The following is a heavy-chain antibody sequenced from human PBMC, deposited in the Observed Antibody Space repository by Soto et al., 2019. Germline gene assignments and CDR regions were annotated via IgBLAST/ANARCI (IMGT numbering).Heavy chain of an antibody. CDR3: ARDPWASSHRFDN. CDR1: GFTFSSFS. CDR2: ISYDGSTK. D-gene: IGHD6-6*01. Sequence: QVQLVESGGGVVQPGRSLRLSCTASGFTFSSFSLHWVRQAPGKGLEWVGLISYDGSTKYHADSVRGRFTISRDNSKSTLYLQLNSLRTDDTAVYYCARDPWASSHRFDNWGRGTQVTVSS. J-gene: IGHJ5*02. V-gene: IGHV3-30-3*01.